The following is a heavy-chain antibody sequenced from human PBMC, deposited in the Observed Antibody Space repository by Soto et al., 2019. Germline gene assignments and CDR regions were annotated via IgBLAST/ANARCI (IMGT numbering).Heavy chain of an antibody. D-gene: IGHD3-22*01. CDR2: ISYHGSDK. CDR3: ARSRYYYDTSDYLDY. CDR1: GFTFSSDA. Sequence: GGSLRLSCAVSGFTFSSDAMHWVRQAPGKGLEWVAVISYHGSDKYYADSVKGRFTISRDNSKNTLYLQMNSLRAEDTAVYYCARSRYYYDTSDYLDYWGQGTLVTVSS. V-gene: IGHV3-30-3*01. J-gene: IGHJ4*02.